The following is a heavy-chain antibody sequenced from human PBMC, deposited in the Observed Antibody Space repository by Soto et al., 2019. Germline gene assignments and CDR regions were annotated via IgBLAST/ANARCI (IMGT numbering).Heavy chain of an antibody. CDR2: KNPNSGNT. Sequence: GASVKVSCKASGYTFTSYDINWVRQATGQGLEWMGWKNPNSGNTGYAQKFQGRVTMTRNTSISTAYMELSSLRSEDTAVYYCATHDQSYYYSMQGWCKGTMVNV. CDR1: GYTFTSYD. J-gene: IGHJ6*03. D-gene: IGHD2-2*01. CDR3: ATHDQSYYYSMQG. V-gene: IGHV1-8*01.